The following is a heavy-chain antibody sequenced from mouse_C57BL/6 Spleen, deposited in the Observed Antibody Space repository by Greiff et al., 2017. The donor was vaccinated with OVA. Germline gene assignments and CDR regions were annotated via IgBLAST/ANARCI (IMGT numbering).Heavy chain of an antibody. J-gene: IGHJ2*01. CDR3: ARARDYFDY. CDR1: GYTFTDYY. Sequence: QVQLQQSGAELVRPGASVKLSCKASGYTFTDYYINWVKQRPGQGLEWIARIYPGSGNTYYNEKFKGKATLTAEKSSSTAYMQLSSLTSEDSAVYFSARARDYFDYWGQGTTLTVSS. V-gene: IGHV1-76*01. CDR2: IYPGSGNT.